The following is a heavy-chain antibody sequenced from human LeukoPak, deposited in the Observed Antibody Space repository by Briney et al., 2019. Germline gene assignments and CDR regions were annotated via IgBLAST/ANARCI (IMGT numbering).Heavy chain of an antibody. Sequence: SETLSLTCTVSGYSISSGYYWGWIRQPPGKGLEWIGSIYHSGSTYYNPPLKSRVTISVDTSKNQFSLNLTSVTAADTAVYFCARAPRAYCSTTGSCFQDYWGQGTLVTVSS. D-gene: IGHD2-2*01. V-gene: IGHV4-38-2*02. CDR1: GYSISSGYY. CDR3: ARAPRAYCSTTGSCFQDY. CDR2: IYHSGST. J-gene: IGHJ4*02.